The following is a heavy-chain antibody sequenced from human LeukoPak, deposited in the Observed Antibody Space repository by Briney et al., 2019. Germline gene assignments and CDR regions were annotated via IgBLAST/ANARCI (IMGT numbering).Heavy chain of an antibody. J-gene: IGHJ4*02. D-gene: IGHD5-18*01. V-gene: IGHV3-48*04. Sequence: GGSLRLSCAASGFTFSSYSMNWVCQAPGKGLEWVSYISSSSTIYYADSVKGRFTISRDNAKNSLYLQMNSLRAKDTAVYYCASWRIIGYSYGGDYWGQGTLITVSS. CDR2: ISSSSTI. CDR1: GFTFSSYS. CDR3: ASWRIIGYSYGGDY.